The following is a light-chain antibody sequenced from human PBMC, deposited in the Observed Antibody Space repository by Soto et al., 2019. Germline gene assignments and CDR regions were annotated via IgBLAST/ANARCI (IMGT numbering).Light chain of an antibody. J-gene: IGKJ1*01. Sequence: DIQMTQSPSTLSASVGDTVTITCRASQTISRCLAWYQQKPGKAPRLLIYTASTLESGVPSRFSASGSGTEFTLTISSLHPDDFATYYCQEYNNYWTFGQGTKVDIK. CDR3: QEYNNYWT. CDR1: QTISRC. V-gene: IGKV1-5*01. CDR2: TAS.